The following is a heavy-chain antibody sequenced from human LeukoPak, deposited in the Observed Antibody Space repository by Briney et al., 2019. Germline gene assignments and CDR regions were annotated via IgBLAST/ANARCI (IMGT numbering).Heavy chain of an antibody. Sequence: GGSLRLSCAASGFTFSSYWMSWVRQAPGKGLEWVANIKQDGSEKYYVDTVKGRFTISRDNAKNSLYLQMNSLRAEDTAVYYCARDRGVYYYGSGIRWGQGTLVTVSS. CDR2: IKQDGSEK. V-gene: IGHV3-7*01. CDR3: ARDRGVYYYGSGIR. D-gene: IGHD3-10*01. CDR1: GFTFSSYW. J-gene: IGHJ4*02.